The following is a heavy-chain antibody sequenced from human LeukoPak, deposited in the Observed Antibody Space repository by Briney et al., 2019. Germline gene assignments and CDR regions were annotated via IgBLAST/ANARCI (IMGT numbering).Heavy chain of an antibody. J-gene: IGHJ3*02. V-gene: IGHV4-59*11. D-gene: IGHD4-17*01. CDR1: DDSFSSHY. CDR2: ISYIGNT. CDR3: ARDLVTVTKGFDI. Sequence: SETLSLTCAVSDDSFSSHYWTWIRQPPGKGLEWIGYISYIGNTNYNPSLKSRVTISIDTSKNQFSLKLSSVTAADTAVYYCARDLVTVTKGFDIWGQGTMVSVSS.